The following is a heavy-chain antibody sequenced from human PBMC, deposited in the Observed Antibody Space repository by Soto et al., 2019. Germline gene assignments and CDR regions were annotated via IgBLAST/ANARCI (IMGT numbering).Heavy chain of an antibody. V-gene: IGHV3-30*18. D-gene: IGHD2-2*01. J-gene: IGHJ4*02. CDR2: MSYDGRYE. CDR1: GYTFSTFG. CDR3: TKEMGAAMPFES. Sequence: QVQLVESGGDVVQPGKSLRLSCVGSGYTFSTFGMHWVRQAPGKGLEWVTSMSYDGRYENYADSVRGRFTISRDNSKNTLYLQMPSLRTEDTAIYYCTKEMGAAMPFESWGQGTMVTVSS.